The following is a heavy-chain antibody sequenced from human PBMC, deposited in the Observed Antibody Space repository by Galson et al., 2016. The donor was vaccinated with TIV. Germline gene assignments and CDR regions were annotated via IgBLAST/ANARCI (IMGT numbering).Heavy chain of an antibody. CDR3: ARVKVPAAPLYYYYYDMDV. J-gene: IGHJ6*03. D-gene: IGHD2-2*01. V-gene: IGHV4-59*01. CDR2: IYYSGST. CDR1: GGSISSYY. Sequence: SETLSLTCNVSGGSISSYYWSWIRQPPGKGLEWIGYIYYSGSTNYNPSLKSRVTLSIDTSKNHFSLELTSVTAADTAVYYCARVKVPAAPLYYYYYDMDVWGKGTTVAVSS.